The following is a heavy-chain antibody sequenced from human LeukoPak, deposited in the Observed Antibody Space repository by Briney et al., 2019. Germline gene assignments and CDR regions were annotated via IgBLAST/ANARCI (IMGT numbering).Heavy chain of an antibody. CDR3: ARGGYYYDSRVFQH. Sequence: SETLSLTCTVSGGSISSYYWSWIRQPPGKGLGWIGYIYYSGSTNYNPSLKSRVTISVDTSKNQFSLKLSSVTAADTAVYYCARGGYYYDSRVFQHWGQGTLVTVSS. CDR2: IYYSGST. V-gene: IGHV4-59*01. CDR1: GGSISSYY. D-gene: IGHD3-22*01. J-gene: IGHJ1*01.